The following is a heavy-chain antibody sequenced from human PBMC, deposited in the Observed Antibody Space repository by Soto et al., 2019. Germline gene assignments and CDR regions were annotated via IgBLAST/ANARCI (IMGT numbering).Heavy chain of an antibody. V-gene: IGHV5-51*03. D-gene: IGHD6-13*01. CDR3: ARRRGSSWCDY. J-gene: IGHJ4*02. CDR2: IYPGDSAT. Sequence: RQRESLKISCKGSGYTFPNYWIGWVRQMPGKGLEWMGIIYPGDSATRYSPSFQGQVTISADKSISTAYLQWTSLKASDTAMYYCARRRGSSWCDYWGQGTLVTVSS. CDR1: GYTFPNYW.